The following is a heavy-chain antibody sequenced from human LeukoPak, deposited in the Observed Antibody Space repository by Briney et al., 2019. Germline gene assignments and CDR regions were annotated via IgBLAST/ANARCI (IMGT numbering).Heavy chain of an antibody. D-gene: IGHD6-19*01. CDR2: INPNSGGT. V-gene: IGHV1-2*02. Sequence: ASVKVSCKASGYTFTGYYMHWVRQAPGQGLEWMGWINPNSGGTNYAQKFQGRVTMTRDTSISKAYMELSRLRSDDTAVYYCARDYEFLPIAVAANDAFDIWGQGTMVTVSS. J-gene: IGHJ3*02. CDR1: GYTFTGYY. CDR3: ARDYEFLPIAVAANDAFDI.